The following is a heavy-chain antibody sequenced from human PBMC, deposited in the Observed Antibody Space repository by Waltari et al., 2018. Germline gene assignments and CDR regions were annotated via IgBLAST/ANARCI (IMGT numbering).Heavy chain of an antibody. Sequence: EVQLVESGGGLVQPGGSLRLSCSASGPAVRNWGMHWVRQAPGGGLELVSASRPYGETKDYADSVKGRFTISRDNSKNTIYLQMDSLRLEDMAVYYCATGSAYYYDTWGQGILVTVSS. D-gene: IGHD3-22*01. CDR2: SRPYGETK. V-gene: IGHV3-64*07. J-gene: IGHJ5*02. CDR1: GPAVRNWG. CDR3: ATGSAYYYDT.